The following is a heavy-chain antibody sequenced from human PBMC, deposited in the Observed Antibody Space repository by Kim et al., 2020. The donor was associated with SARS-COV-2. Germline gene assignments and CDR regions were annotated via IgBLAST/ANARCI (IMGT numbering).Heavy chain of an antibody. D-gene: IGHD3-22*01. Sequence: SETLSLTCTVSGGSISSGGYYWSWIRQHPGMGLEWVGYIYYSGSTYYNPSRRSSVTISVDTSKNPFSLKPSTVTAADTAVYYCASNIGITLIVLFTGWF. CDR3: ASNIGITLIVLFTGWF. V-gene: IGHV4-31*03. J-gene: IGHJ5*01. CDR2: IYYSGST. CDR1: GGSISSGGYY.